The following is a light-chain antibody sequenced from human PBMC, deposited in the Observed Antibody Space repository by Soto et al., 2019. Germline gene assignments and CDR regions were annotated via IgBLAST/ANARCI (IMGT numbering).Light chain of an antibody. CDR3: QLYGSSPKT. Sequence: IVFTQSPGTLSLSPGERATLSCRASQSVSSNYLAWYQQKPGQAPRLLIYGASSRATGIPDRLSGSGSGTDFTLTISRLEPEDFAVYYCQLYGSSPKTFGQGTKVDIK. J-gene: IGKJ1*01. CDR1: QSVSSNY. CDR2: GAS. V-gene: IGKV3-20*01.